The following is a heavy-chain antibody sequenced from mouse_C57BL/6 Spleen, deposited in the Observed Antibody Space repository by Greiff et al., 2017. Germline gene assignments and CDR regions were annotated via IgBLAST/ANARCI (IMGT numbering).Heavy chain of an antibody. J-gene: IGHJ2*01. V-gene: IGHV1-76*01. CDR1: GYTFTDYY. CDR3: ARNLLFFSYFDY. D-gene: IGHD2-1*01. Sequence: QVQLQQSGAELVRPGASVKLSCKASGYTFTDYYINWVKQRPGQGLEWIARIYPGSGNTYYNEKFKGKATLTAEKSSSTAYMQLSSLTSEDSAVYFCARNLLFFSYFDYWGQGTTLTVSS. CDR2: IYPGSGNT.